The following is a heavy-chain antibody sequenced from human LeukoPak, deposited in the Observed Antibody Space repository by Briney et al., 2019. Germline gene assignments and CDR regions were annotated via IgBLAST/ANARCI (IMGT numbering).Heavy chain of an antibody. J-gene: IGHJ4*02. CDR1: GFTFDVYA. CDR3: ADYGDYGRRVDY. CDR2: ICGVGERT. Sequence: GGSLRLSCAASGFTFDVYAMHWGRQAPGKGLEWGSLICGVGERTYYVDSVKCRFPISRDNSKNSLYLQMNSLRSEDTALYCCADYGDYGRRVDYWGQGTLVTVSS. V-gene: IGHV3-43*02. D-gene: IGHD4-17*01.